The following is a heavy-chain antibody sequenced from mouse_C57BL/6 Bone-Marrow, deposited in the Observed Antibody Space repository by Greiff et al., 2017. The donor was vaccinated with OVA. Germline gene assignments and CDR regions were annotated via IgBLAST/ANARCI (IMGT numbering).Heavy chain of an antibody. Sequence: QVQLQQSGAELVRPGTSVKVSCKASGYAFTNYLIEWVKQRPGQGLEWIGVINPGSGGTNYNEKFKGKATLTADKSSSTAYMQLSSLTSDDSAVYFCAREGLRRFDDWGQGTTLTVSS. CDR2: INPGSGGT. CDR3: AREGLRRFDD. CDR1: GYAFTNYL. V-gene: IGHV1-54*01. D-gene: IGHD2-2*01. J-gene: IGHJ2*01.